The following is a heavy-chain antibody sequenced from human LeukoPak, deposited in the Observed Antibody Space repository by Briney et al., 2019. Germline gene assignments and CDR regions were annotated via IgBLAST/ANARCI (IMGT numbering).Heavy chain of an antibody. CDR3: ARETRIGVAGHYYFDY. V-gene: IGHV4-34*01. CDR2: INHSGNT. D-gene: IGHD6-19*01. J-gene: IGHJ4*02. CDR1: GGAFSGYY. Sequence: SETLSLTCAVYGGAFSGYYWSWIRQPPGKGLEWIGEINHSGNTNYNPSLKSRVTTSVDTSKNQFSLKLGSVTAADTAVYYCARETRIGVAGHYYFDYWGQGTLVTVSS.